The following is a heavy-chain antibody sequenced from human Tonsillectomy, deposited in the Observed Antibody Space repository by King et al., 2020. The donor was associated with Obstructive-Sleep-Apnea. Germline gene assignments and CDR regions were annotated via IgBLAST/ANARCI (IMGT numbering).Heavy chain of an antibody. D-gene: IGHD3-16*01. CDR3: ARIRNWYYVVSGLFDY. V-gene: IGHV4-39*07. CDR2: IYYSGST. Sequence: QLQESGPGLVKPSETLSLTCTVSGGSISNNDQYWGWIRQPPGKELEWIGSIYYSGSTYYNPSLKSRVTMSVDTSKSQFSLRLNSVTAADTAVYYCARIRNWYYVVSGLFDYWGQGILVTVSS. CDR1: GGSISNNDQY. J-gene: IGHJ4*02.